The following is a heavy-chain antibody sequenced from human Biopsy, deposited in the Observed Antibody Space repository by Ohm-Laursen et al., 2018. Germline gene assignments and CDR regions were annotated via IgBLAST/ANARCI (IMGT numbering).Heavy chain of an antibody. CDR1: GGSFTGHY. V-gene: IGHV4-34*01. D-gene: IGHD3-22*01. Sequence: SETLSLTCAVYGGSFTGHYWSWIRQPPGKGLEWIGEINHSGSTNYNPSLKSRVTISLDTSKNQLSLKLSSVTAADTAVYYCARESDSSGYYYRDYWGQGTLVTVSS. CDR2: INHSGST. J-gene: IGHJ4*02. CDR3: ARESDSSGYYYRDY.